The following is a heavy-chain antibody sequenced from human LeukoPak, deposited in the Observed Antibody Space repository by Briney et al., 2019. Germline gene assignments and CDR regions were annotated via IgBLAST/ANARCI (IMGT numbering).Heavy chain of an antibody. CDR1: GYTFTSYY. J-gene: IGHJ6*03. D-gene: IGHD3-16*02. V-gene: IGHV1-46*01. CDR2: INPSGGST. CDR3: ARGRLYDYVWGSYRYDYYYYYMDV. Sequence: ASVKVSCKASGYTFTSYYMHWVRQAPGQGLEWMGIINPSGGSTSYAQKFQGRVTMTRDTSTSTVYMELSSLRSDDTAVYYCARGRLYDYVWGSYRYDYYYYYMDVWGKGTTVTVSS.